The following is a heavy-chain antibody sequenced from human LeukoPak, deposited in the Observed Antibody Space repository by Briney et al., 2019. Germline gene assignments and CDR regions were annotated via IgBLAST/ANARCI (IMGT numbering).Heavy chain of an antibody. J-gene: IGHJ6*02. Sequence: SETLSLTCTVSGGSISSGGYYWSWIRQHPGKGLEWIGYIYYSGSTYYNPSLKSRVTISVDTSKNQFSLKPSSVTAADTAVYYCARDRGTAMVSYYYYGMDVWGQGTTVTVSS. CDR1: GGSISSGGYY. V-gene: IGHV4-31*03. D-gene: IGHD5-18*01. CDR3: ARDRGTAMVSYYYYGMDV. CDR2: IYYSGST.